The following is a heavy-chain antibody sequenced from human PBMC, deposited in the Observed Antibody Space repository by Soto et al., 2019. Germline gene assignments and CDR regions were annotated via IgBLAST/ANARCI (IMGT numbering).Heavy chain of an antibody. CDR3: TTETRPYYYGMDV. V-gene: IGHV3-15*07. CDR2: IKSKTDGGTT. D-gene: IGHD6-25*01. Sequence: EVQLVESGGGLVKPGGSLRLSCAASGFTFSNAWMNWVRQAPGKGLEWVGRIKSKTDGGTTDYAAPVKGRFTISRADSKNTLYLQMNSLKTEDTAVYYCTTETRPYYYGMDVWGQGTTVTVSS. J-gene: IGHJ6*02. CDR1: GFTFSNAW.